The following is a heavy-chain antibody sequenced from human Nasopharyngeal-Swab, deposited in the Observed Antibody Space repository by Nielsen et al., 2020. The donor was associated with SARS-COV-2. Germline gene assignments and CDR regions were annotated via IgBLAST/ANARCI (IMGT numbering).Heavy chain of an antibody. Sequence: GESLKISCAASGFTFSSYWMHWVRQAPGKGLVWVSRINSDGSSTSYADSMKGRFTISRDNAKNTLYLQMNSLRAEDTAMYYCARGSSSLDYWGQGTLVTVSS. V-gene: IGHV3-74*01. CDR2: INSDGSST. J-gene: IGHJ4*02. D-gene: IGHD6-13*01. CDR1: GFTFSSYW. CDR3: ARGSSSLDY.